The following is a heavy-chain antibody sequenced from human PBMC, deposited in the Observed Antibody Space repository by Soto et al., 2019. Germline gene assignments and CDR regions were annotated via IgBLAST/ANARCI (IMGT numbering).Heavy chain of an antibody. Sequence: QVQLVQSGAEVKKPGSSVKVSCKASGGTFSNFAISWVRQAPGQGLEWMGGFIPIFGTLNYAQRFEGRLTISADESTSTAYRELSRLRSKDTAVYYGARFEQLVLHWGQGTLVTVSS. V-gene: IGHV1-69*01. CDR1: GGTFSNFA. CDR3: ARFEQLVLH. J-gene: IGHJ1*01. D-gene: IGHD6-13*01. CDR2: FIPIFGTL.